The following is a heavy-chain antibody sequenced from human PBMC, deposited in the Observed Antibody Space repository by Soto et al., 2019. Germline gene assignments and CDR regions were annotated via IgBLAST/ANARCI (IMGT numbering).Heavy chain of an antibody. CDR2: ISYDGSNK. J-gene: IGHJ6*02. CDR3: AKDFRRASSIPYYYYGMDV. D-gene: IGHD3-3*02. Sequence: GGSLRLSCAASGFTFSSYGMHWVRQAPGKGLEWVAVISYDGSNKYYADSVKGRFTISRDNSKNTLYLQMNSLRAEDTAVYYCAKDFRRASSIPYYYYGMDVWGQGTTVTVSS. V-gene: IGHV3-30*18. CDR1: GFTFSSYG.